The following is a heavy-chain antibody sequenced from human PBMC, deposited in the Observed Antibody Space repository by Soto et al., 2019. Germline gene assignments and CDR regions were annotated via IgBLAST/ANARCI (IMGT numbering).Heavy chain of an antibody. Sequence: PGESLRLSCVASGFTFSSHGLLWVRQPPGKGVEWVSTINPSDGSTFYADSVKGRFTISRDNSKNTVYLQMSSVSVGDTAVYLCAKVVVSTAGSFDYWGQGALVTVSS. V-gene: IGHV3-23*01. CDR2: INPSDGST. CDR3: AKVVVSTAGSFDY. J-gene: IGHJ4*02. D-gene: IGHD6-13*01. CDR1: GFTFSSHG.